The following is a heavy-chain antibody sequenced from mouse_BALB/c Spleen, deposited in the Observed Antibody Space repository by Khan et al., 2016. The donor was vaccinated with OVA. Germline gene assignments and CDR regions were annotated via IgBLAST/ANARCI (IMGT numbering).Heavy chain of an antibody. CDR1: GFTFSTYT. Sequence: EVELVESGGGLVKPGGSLNLSCAASGFTFSTYTMSWVRQTPEKRLEWVATISSGGSYTFYPDSVKGRFTISSDNAMNTLNMQMSSLKSEDTAMYYCTRERFMRAGYVDYWGQGTTLTVSS. D-gene: IGHD1-2*01. CDR3: TRERFMRAGYVDY. V-gene: IGHV5-6-4*01. J-gene: IGHJ2*01. CDR2: ISSGGSYT.